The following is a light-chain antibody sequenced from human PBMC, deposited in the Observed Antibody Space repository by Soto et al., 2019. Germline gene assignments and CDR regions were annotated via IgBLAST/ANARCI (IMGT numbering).Light chain of an antibody. CDR1: QSVSTN. Sequence: EIVMTQSPATLSVSPGERATLSCRASQSVSTNLAWYQQKPGQAPRLLMYGASTRATGIPARFSGSGSGTEFTLTISSLQSDDFAVYHCQQYNNWSWTFGQGTKVDIK. CDR2: GAS. J-gene: IGKJ1*01. V-gene: IGKV3-15*01. CDR3: QQYNNWSWT.